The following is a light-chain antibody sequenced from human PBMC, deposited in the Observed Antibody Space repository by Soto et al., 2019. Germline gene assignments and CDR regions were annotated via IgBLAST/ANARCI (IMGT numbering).Light chain of an antibody. J-gene: IGKJ4*01. CDR1: QGLSSW. Sequence: DIQMTQSPSSVSASVGDRVTITCRASQGLSSWVAWYQQKPGKAPKLLIYAASSLQAGVPSRFSGSGSGTDLTLTISSLQPEDFATYFCQQADSFPPLTFGGGTKVDIK. V-gene: IGKV1-12*01. CDR3: QQADSFPPLT. CDR2: AAS.